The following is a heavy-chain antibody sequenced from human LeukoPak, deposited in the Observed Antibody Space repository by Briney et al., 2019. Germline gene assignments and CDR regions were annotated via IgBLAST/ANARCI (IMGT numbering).Heavy chain of an antibody. CDR3: ARDVGPWQPYNWFDP. D-gene: IGHD6-13*01. CDR1: GYTFTDYY. CDR2: INPNSGGT. Sequence: GASVKVSCKASGYTFTDYYIHWVRQAPGQGLEWMGWINPNSGGTNYAQKSQGRVTMTRDRSISTACMELSRLRSDDTAVYYCARDVGPWQPYNWFDPWGQGTLVTVSS. V-gene: IGHV1-2*02. J-gene: IGHJ5*02.